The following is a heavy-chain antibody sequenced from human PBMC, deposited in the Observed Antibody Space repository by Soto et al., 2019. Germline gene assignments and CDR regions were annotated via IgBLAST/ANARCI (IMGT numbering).Heavy chain of an antibody. Sequence: QVQLQESGPGLVKPSQTLSLTCTVSGGSISSGGYYWSWIRQHPGKGLEWIGYIYYSGSTYYNPSLKTRVTISVDTSKNHFSLTLSSVTAADTAVYYCARLIAPQRRELGYFDYWGQGTLVTVSS. D-gene: IGHD1-7*01. CDR1: GGSISSGGYY. J-gene: IGHJ4*02. CDR3: ARLIAPQRRELGYFDY. CDR2: IYYSGST. V-gene: IGHV4-31*03.